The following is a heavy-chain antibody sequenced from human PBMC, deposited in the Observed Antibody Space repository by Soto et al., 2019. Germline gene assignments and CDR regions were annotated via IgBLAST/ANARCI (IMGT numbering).Heavy chain of an antibody. J-gene: IGHJ4*02. CDR3: ARENYGDYGYYFDY. D-gene: IGHD4-17*01. Sequence: QVQLVESGGGVVQPGRSLRLSCAASGFTTSNYGMHWVCQAPGKGLEWVAVIWYDGSNKYYADSVKGRFTISRDNSKNTLYLQMNSLRAEDTAVYYCARENYGDYGYYFDYWGQGTLVTVSS. CDR2: IWYDGSNK. CDR1: GFTTSNYG. V-gene: IGHV3-33*01.